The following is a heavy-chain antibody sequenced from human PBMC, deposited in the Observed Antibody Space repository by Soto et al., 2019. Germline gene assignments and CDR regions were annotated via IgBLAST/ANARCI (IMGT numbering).Heavy chain of an antibody. CDR3: ARDRRWLPRGPNNWLDL. CDR2: IYYDGNS. J-gene: IGHJ5*02. D-gene: IGHD5-12*01. V-gene: IGHV4-30-4*01. CDR1: GGSINSGDYY. Sequence: SETLSLTCTASGGSINSGDYYWTWVRQPPGKGLEWIGYIYYDGNSQHNPSLKSRVTMSIDTSKNQFSLNLSSVTAADTAVYYCARDRRWLPRGPNNWLDLWGQGTQVTVSS.